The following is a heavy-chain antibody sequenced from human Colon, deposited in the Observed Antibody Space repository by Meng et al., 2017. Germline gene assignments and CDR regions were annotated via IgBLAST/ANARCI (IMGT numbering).Heavy chain of an antibody. CDR1: GASISSGGYY. CDR3: AKWSRTTSFFDS. D-gene: IGHD2-2*01. J-gene: IGHJ4*02. CDR2: ICYSGSP. Sequence: SETLSLTCTVSGASISSGGYYWGWFRQPPGKGLEWIGSICYSGSPYYNESLRIRVTLSVDTSKNQFSLKLNSVTAADTAVYYCAKWSRTTSFFDSWGQGTLVTVSS. V-gene: IGHV4-39*07.